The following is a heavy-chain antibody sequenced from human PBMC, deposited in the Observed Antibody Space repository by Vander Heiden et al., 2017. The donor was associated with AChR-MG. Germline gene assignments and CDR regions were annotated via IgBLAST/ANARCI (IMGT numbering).Heavy chain of an antibody. V-gene: IGHV3-23*01. Sequence: EVQLLESGGGLVHPGVSLKLPAAASGFPFSHYAMIWGRQAPGKGLEWVSGISGGGAYTYYADSVKGRFTISRDKSKNTLYLQMITLRAEDTAIYYCAKDQASTNLGHNPLDYWGQGTLVTVSS. D-gene: IGHD2-8*01. CDR1: GFPFSHYA. J-gene: IGHJ4*02. CDR3: AKDQASTNLGHNPLDY. CDR2: ISGGGAYT.